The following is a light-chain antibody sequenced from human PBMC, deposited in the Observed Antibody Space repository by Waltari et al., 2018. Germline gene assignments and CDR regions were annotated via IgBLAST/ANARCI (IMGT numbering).Light chain of an antibody. J-gene: IGKJ2*01. V-gene: IGKV1-5*03. CDR1: QSVGTW. Sequence: DIQMTQSPSTLSASVGDRVTISCRASQSVGTWLAWYQQKPGKAPKLLIYMASSLESGVPSRFSGSGSVTEFTLTISSLQPDDFATYSCQQYSSFSTFSQGTKLDI. CDR2: MAS. CDR3: QQYSSFST.